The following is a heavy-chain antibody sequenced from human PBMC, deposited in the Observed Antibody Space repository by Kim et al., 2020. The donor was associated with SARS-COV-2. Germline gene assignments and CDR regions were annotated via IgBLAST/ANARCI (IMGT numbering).Heavy chain of an antibody. CDR3: ARDLAGGLDV. Sequence: GGSLRLSCAASGFTFRSYAMHWVRQAPGKGLEYVSGISSNGNSTYYANSVKGRFTISRDNSKNTLYLQMGSLRAEDVAVFYCARDLAGGLDVWGQGTTGTVSS. J-gene: IGHJ6*02. CDR2: ISSNGNST. V-gene: IGHV3-64*01. CDR1: GFTFRSYA.